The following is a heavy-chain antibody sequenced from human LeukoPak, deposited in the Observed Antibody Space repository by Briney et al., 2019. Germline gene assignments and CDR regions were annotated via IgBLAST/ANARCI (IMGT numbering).Heavy chain of an antibody. CDR1: GYTFTSYY. CDR2: INPSGGST. D-gene: IGHD3-10*01. J-gene: IGHJ4*02. Sequence: ASVKVSCKASGYTFTSYYIDWVRQAPGQGLEWMGVINPSGGSTRYAQKFQGRVTMTGDPSTRTVYMELSSLTSDDTAVYYCARGSTDAYWCQGTPVTVSS. CDR3: ARGSTDAY. V-gene: IGHV1-46*01.